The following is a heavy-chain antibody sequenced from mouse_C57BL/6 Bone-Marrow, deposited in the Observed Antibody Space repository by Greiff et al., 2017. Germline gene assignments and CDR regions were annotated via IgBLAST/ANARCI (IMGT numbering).Heavy chain of an antibody. V-gene: IGHV5-9*01. Sequence: EVKLVESGGGLVKPGGSLKLSCAASGFTFSSYTMSWVRQTPEQRLEWVATISGGGGNTYYPDSVKGRFTISRDTATNTLYLQMRSLRPEDADLYYCARRAGHFDDWGKGTTLTVSS. D-gene: IGHD4-1*01. CDR2: ISGGGGNT. J-gene: IGHJ2*01. CDR3: ARRAGHFDD. CDR1: GFTFSSYT.